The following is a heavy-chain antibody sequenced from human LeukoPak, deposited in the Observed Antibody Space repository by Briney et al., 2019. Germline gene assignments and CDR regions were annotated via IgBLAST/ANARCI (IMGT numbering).Heavy chain of an antibody. CDR2: IYDSGST. D-gene: IGHD6-19*01. J-gene: IGHJ5*02. CDR3: ARNARGDSSLGWFDP. CDR1: GDSISSHY. Sequence: PSETLSLTCTVSGDSISSHYWSWIRQPPGKGLEWIGYIYDSGSTNYNPSLKSRVTISVDTSKNQFSLKLSSVTAADTAVYYCARNARGDSSLGWFDPWGQGTLVTVSS. V-gene: IGHV4-59*11.